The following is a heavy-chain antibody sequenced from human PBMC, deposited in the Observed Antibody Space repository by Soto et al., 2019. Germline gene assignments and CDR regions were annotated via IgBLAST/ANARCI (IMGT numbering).Heavy chain of an antibody. CDR1: GDSVSSNSAG. V-gene: IGHV6-1*01. J-gene: IGHJ6*03. D-gene: IGHD1-1*01. CDR2: TYYKSKWYY. CDR3: ARGSWDDVSGHYYMDV. Sequence: PSQTLSLTCDISGDSVSSNSAGWNWIRQTPSRALEWLGRTYYKSKWYYTYAASVKSRITVSPDTSKSQFSLQLTSVTPEDTAVYYCARGSWDDVSGHYYMDVWDKGTTVTVSS.